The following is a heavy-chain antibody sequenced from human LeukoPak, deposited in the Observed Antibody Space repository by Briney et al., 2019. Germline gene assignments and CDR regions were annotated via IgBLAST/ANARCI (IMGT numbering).Heavy chain of an antibody. D-gene: IGHD3-3*02. CDR3: ARDLPIFGVVIIQGSYYYYGMDV. CDR2: INPNSGGT. J-gene: IGHJ6*02. CDR1: GYTFTSYD. V-gene: IGHV1-2*02. Sequence: ASVKVSCKASGYTFTSYDINWVRQATGQGLEWMGWINPNSGGTNYAQKFQGRVTMTRDTSISTAYMELSRLRSDDTAVYYCARDLPIFGVVIIQGSYYYYGMDVWGQGTTVTVSS.